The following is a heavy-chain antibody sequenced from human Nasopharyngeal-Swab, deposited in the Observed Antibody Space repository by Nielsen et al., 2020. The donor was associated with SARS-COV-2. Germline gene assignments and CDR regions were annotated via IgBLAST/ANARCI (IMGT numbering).Heavy chain of an antibody. CDR2: TRNKANSYTT. CDR3: ARGATIFGVVLGDSYGMDV. CDR1: GFTFSDHY. J-gene: IGHJ6*02. D-gene: IGHD3-3*01. Sequence: GESLKISCAASGFTFSDHYMDWVHQAPGKGLEWVGRTRNKANSYTTEYAASVKGRFTISRDDSENSVYLQMNSLKTEDTAVYYCARGATIFGVVLGDSYGMDVWGQGTTVTVSS. V-gene: IGHV3-72*01.